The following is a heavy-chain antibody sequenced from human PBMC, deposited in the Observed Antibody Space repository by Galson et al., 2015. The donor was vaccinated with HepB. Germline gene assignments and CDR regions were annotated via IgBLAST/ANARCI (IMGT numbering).Heavy chain of an antibody. CDR1: GFTVSSDY. CDR3: ARFYRALQYGMDV. J-gene: IGHJ6*02. D-gene: IGHD3-16*02. V-gene: IGHV3-53*01. Sequence: SLRLSCAASGFTVSSDYMSWVRQAPGKGLEWVSVIYSGGSTYYADSVKGRFTISRDNSKNTLYLQMNSLRAEDTAVYYCARFYRALQYGMDVWGQGTTVTVSS. CDR2: IYSGGST.